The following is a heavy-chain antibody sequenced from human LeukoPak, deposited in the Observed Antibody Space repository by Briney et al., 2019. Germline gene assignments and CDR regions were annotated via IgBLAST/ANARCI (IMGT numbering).Heavy chain of an antibody. D-gene: IGHD6-19*01. CDR1: GFTFDDYA. CDR2: ISWNSGSI. V-gene: IGHV3-9*01. Sequence: GGSLRLSCAASGFTFDDYAMHWVRQAPGKGLEWVSGISWNSGSIGYADSVKGRFTISRDNAKNSLYLQMNSLRAEDTALYYCAKDGRSSGCRFDYWGQGTLVTVSS. CDR3: AKDGRSSGCRFDY. J-gene: IGHJ4*02.